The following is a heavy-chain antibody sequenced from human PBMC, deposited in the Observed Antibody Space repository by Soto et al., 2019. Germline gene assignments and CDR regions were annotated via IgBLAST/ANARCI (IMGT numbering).Heavy chain of an antibody. V-gene: IGHV4-39*01. CDR2: ISHDGHA. CDR3: ARQVYGDYLGGNWFDP. CDR1: GDSISDTRYY. J-gene: IGHJ5*02. Sequence: SETLSLTCSVLGDSISDTRYYWGWIRHSPEKGLEWIGSISHDGHAYYNPSLKSRVTLFADTSRNQFSLKMKSVTVADTALYFCARQVYGDYLGGNWFDPWGQAALVTVSS. D-gene: IGHD4-17*01.